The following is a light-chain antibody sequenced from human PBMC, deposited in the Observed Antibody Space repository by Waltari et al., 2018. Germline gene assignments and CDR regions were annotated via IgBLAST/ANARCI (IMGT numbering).Light chain of an antibody. CDR3: QTGSHGTWV. CDR2: VNSAGGH. V-gene: IGLV4-69*01. J-gene: IGLJ3*02. CDR1: SGHSSNV. Sequence: QLVLTQSPSASASLGASVKLTCTLSSGHSSNVIASLQQRPEKGPRYLMKVNSAGGHSKGDEITDRVSGSSSAAERYLSVSHLQYEDESDCLCQTGSHGTWVFGGGTTLTVL.